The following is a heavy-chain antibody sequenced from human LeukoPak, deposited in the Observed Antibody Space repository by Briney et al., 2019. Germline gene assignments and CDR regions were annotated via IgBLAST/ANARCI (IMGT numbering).Heavy chain of an antibody. D-gene: IGHD3-10*01. V-gene: IGHV1-2*02. CDR2: INPKTGGT. CDR1: GYTFTDSY. J-gene: IGHJ4*02. CDR3: ARDGRLTIFVRGIITEGSSPKN. Sequence: ASVKVSCKASGYTFTDSYMHWVRQAPGQGLEWMGWINPKTGGTNYAQRFQGRATMTRDTSIRTAYMELNSLRSDDTAVYYCARDGRLTIFVRGIITEGSSPKNWGQGTLVTVSS.